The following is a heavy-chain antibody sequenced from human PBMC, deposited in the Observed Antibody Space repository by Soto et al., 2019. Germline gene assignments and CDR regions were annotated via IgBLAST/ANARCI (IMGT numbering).Heavy chain of an antibody. CDR3: ARVVVAAPAYYYYGMDV. CDR1: GGSISSYY. Sequence: LSLTCTVSGGSISSYYWSWIRQPPGKGLEWIGYIYYSGSTNYNPSLKSRVTISVDTSKNQFSLKLSSVTAADTAVYYCARVVVAAPAYYYYGMDVWGQGTTVTVSS. V-gene: IGHV4-59*01. J-gene: IGHJ6*02. D-gene: IGHD2-15*01. CDR2: IYYSGST.